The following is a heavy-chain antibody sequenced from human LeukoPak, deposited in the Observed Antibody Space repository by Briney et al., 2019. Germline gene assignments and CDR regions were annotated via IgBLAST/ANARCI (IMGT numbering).Heavy chain of an antibody. D-gene: IGHD6-13*01. CDR2: INPNSGGT. Sequence: GASVKVSCKASGYTFTGYYMHWVRQAPGQGLEWMGWINPNSGGTNYAQKFQGRVTMTRDTSISTAYMELSRLRAGDAAVYYCARVRVAAAGTYYYYGMDVWGQGTTVTVSS. J-gene: IGHJ6*02. CDR1: GYTFTGYY. CDR3: ARVRVAAAGTYYYYGMDV. V-gene: IGHV1-2*02.